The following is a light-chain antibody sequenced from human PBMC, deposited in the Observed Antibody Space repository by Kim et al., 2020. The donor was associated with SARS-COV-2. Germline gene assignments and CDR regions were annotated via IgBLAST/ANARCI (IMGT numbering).Light chain of an antibody. CDR1: SGHINYT. CDR2: VEGSGKY. Sequence: SVSRTCIRSSGHINYTIARHQQQAGKAPRFVMKVEGSGKYYKGSGVPDRFSGLSSGVDRYLTISNLQSEDEADYYCETWDSTLGVFGGGTQLTVL. J-gene: IGLJ3*02. V-gene: IGLV4-60*03. CDR3: ETWDSTLGV.